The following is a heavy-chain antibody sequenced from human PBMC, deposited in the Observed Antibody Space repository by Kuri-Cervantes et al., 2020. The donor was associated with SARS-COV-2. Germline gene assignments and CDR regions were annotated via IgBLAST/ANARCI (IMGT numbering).Heavy chain of an antibody. V-gene: IGHV3-30*04. J-gene: IGHJ2*01. CDR2: ISYDGSNK. Sequence: GGSLRLSCAASGFTFSSYAMHWVRQAPGKGLEWVAAISYDGSNKYYADSVKGRFTISRDNSKNTLYLQMNSLRAEDTAVYYCARGRPRPSIGPYGSGSYYTWYFDLWGRGTLVTVSS. CDR1: GFTFSSYA. D-gene: IGHD3-10*01. CDR3: ARGRPRPSIGPYGSGSYYTWYFDL.